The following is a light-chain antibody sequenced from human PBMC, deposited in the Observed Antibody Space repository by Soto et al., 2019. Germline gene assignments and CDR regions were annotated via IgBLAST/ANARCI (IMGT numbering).Light chain of an antibody. CDR2: SDN. CDR1: SSNIGTNT. CDR3: AAWDVSFVV. J-gene: IGLJ2*01. Sequence: QSVLTQPPSASGTPGQGITISCSGGSSNIGTNTVTWYQQLPGTAPRLLIYSDNQRPSGVPDRFSGSKSGTPASLAISGLQSEDEADYYCAAWDVSFVVFGGGTKLTVL. V-gene: IGLV1-44*01.